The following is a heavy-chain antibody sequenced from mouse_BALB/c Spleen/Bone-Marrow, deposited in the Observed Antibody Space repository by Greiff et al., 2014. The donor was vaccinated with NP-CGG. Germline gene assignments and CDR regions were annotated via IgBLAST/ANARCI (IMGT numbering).Heavy chain of an antibody. CDR1: GFNIKDTY. CDR3: APYYYGSSSFAY. V-gene: IGHV14-3*02. D-gene: IGHD1-1*01. CDR2: IDAANGNT. Sequence: EVKLQESGAELVKPGASVKLSCTASGFNIKDTYMHWVKQRPEQGLEWIGRIDAANGNTKYDPKFQGKATITADTSSNTAYLQLSSLTSEDTAVYYCAPYYYGSSSFAYWGQGTLVTVSA. J-gene: IGHJ3*01.